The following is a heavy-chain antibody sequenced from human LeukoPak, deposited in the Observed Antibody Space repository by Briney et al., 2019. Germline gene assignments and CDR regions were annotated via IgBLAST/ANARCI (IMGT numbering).Heavy chain of an antibody. J-gene: IGHJ6*02. V-gene: IGHV4-59*01. CDR3: ARVAGLRYLEEVKAYYHAVGV. Sequence: SETLSLTCTVSGGSITSYYWSWIRQPPGKGLEWIGFMHSSGSSSHNPSLKSRLTISVDTSKNQFSLRLSSLTAADTAVYFCARVAGLRYLEEVKAYYHAVGVWGQGTAVTVSS. CDR2: MHSSGSS. D-gene: IGHD3-3*01. CDR1: GGSITSYY.